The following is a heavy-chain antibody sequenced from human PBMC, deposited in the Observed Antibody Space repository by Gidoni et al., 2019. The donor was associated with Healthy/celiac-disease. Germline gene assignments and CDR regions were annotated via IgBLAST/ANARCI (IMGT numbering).Heavy chain of an antibody. J-gene: IGHJ1*01. V-gene: IGHV1-69*01. Sequence: QVQLVQSGAEVKKPGSSVKVSCTASGGTFSSYAIRWVRQAPGQGLEWMGGIIPIFGTANYAQKFQGRVTITADESTSTAYMELSSLRSEDTAVYYCARPQEDYYDSSGYYPEYFQHWGQGTLVTVSS. D-gene: IGHD3-22*01. CDR1: GGTFSSYA. CDR2: IIPIFGTA. CDR3: ARPQEDYYDSSGYYPEYFQH.